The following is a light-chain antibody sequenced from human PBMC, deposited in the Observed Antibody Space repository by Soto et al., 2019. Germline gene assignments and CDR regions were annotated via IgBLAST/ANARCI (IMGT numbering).Light chain of an antibody. J-gene: IGKJ1*01. V-gene: IGKV1-5*01. CDR3: QQFYIACT. CDR1: QSVRGA. Sequence: DIQMTQSPSTLSASVGDRVTITCRARQSVRGALAWYHHPPCRAPKVLIYDVSTLETGVPSRFSGFGSGTEFTLAISSLPPDDFGTYYCQQFYIACTFGQGTRVDLK. CDR2: DVS.